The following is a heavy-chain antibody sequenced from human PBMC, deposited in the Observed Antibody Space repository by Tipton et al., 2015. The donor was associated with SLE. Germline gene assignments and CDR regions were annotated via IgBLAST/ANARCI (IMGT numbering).Heavy chain of an antibody. D-gene: IGHD2-2*01. J-gene: IGHJ4*02. V-gene: IGHV1-8*01. Sequence: QSGAEVKKPGASVKVSCKASGYTFTNYDINWVRQATGQGLEWMGWMNPNSGYTGYAQKFQGRVTMTRNTSISTAYMELGSLKSEDTAVYYCAREAAAMASDYWGQGTLVTVSS. CDR2: MNPNSGYT. CDR3: AREAAAMASDY. CDR1: GYTFTNYD.